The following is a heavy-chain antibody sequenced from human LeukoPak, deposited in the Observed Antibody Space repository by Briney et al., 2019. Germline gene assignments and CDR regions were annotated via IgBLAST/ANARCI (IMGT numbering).Heavy chain of an antibody. CDR2: ISYDGSNK. D-gene: IGHD6-6*01. J-gene: IGHJ5*02. CDR3: AVGLAARRGWFDP. V-gene: IGHV3-30*04. Sequence: GRPLRLSCAASGFTFSSYAMHWVRQAPGKGLEWVAVISYDGSNKYYADSVKGRFTISRDNSKNTLCLQMNSLRAEDTAVYYCAVGLAARRGWFDPWGQGTLVTVSS. CDR1: GFTFSSYA.